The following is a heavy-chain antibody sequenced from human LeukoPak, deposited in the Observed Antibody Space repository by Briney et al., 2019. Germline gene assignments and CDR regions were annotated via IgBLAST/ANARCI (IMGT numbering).Heavy chain of an antibody. CDR2: ISAYNGNT. CDR1: GYTFTSYG. Sequence: ASVKVSCKASGYTFTSYGISWVRQAPGQGLEWMGWISAYNGNTNYAQKLQGRVTMTTDTSTSTAYMELRSLRSDDTAVYYCATALVPAAAMYYFDYWGPGTLVTVSS. J-gene: IGHJ4*02. CDR3: ATALVPAAAMYYFDY. V-gene: IGHV1-18*01. D-gene: IGHD2-2*01.